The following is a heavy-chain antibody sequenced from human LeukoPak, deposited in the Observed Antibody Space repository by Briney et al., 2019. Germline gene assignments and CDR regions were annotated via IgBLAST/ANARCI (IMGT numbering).Heavy chain of an antibody. CDR3: ARGTVDGMDV. D-gene: IGHD1-14*01. Sequence: SETLSLTCAVYGGSFSGYYWSWIRQPPGKGLEWIGEINHSGSTNYNPSLKSRVTISVDTSKNQFSLKLSSVTAADTAVYYCARGTVDGMDVWGKGTTVTVSS. J-gene: IGHJ6*04. CDR1: GGSFSGYY. CDR2: INHSGST. V-gene: IGHV4-34*01.